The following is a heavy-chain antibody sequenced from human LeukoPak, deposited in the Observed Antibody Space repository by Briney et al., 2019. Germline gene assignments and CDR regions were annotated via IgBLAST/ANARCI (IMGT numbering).Heavy chain of an antibody. CDR3: ARRGLGNYFDY. V-gene: IGHV3-7*01. Sequence: GGSLRLSCAASGFTFSDYYMSWVRQAPGKGLEWVANIKQDGSEKYYVDSVKGRFTISRDNAKNSLFLQMNSLRAKDTAVYYCARRGLGNYFDYWGQGTLVTVSS. CDR2: IKQDGSEK. D-gene: IGHD3-16*01. J-gene: IGHJ4*02. CDR1: GFTFSDYY.